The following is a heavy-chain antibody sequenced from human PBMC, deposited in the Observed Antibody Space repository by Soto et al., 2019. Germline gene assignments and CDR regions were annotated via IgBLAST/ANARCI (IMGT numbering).Heavy chain of an antibody. CDR3: ARGPGKEGRKGWEYLDY. CDR1: GYTCTSYG. Sequence: ASVKVSCKASGYTCTSYGISWVRQAPGQGLEWMGWISAYNGNTNYAPKLQGRVNMTTDTSTSTAYMELRSLRSHDTAVYYCARGPGKEGRKGWEYLDYWGQGTLVTVSS. D-gene: IGHD3-10*01. J-gene: IGHJ4*02. CDR2: ISAYNGNT. V-gene: IGHV1-18*01.